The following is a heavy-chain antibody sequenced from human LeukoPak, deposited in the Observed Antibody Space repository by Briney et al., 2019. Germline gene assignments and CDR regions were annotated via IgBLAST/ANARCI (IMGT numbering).Heavy chain of an antibody. CDR1: GFTFSSYA. J-gene: IGHJ4*02. D-gene: IGHD2-15*01. V-gene: IGHV3-30*04. Sequence: PGRSLRLSCAASGFTFSSYAMHWVRQAPGKGLEWVAVISYDESNKYYADSVKGQFTISRDNSKNTLYLQMNSLRAEDTAVYYCAGYCSGGSCLTDYWGQGTLVTVSS. CDR3: AGYCSGGSCLTDY. CDR2: ISYDESNK.